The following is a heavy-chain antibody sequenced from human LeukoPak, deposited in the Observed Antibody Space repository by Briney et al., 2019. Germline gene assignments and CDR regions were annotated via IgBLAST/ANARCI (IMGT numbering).Heavy chain of an antibody. D-gene: IGHD2-21*01. CDR2: INTVASYI. CDR1: GFTFSSYN. J-gene: IGHJ4*02. CDR3: ARLRRNGDSGGFYYYYDS. V-gene: IGHV3-21*01. Sequence: GGSLRLSCAASGFTFSSYNMNWVRQAPGKGLEWVSSINTVASYIYYADSVRGRFTISRDNAKNSLYLQMNSLRAEDTGVYYCARLRRNGDSGGFYYYYDSWGQGTLVTVSS.